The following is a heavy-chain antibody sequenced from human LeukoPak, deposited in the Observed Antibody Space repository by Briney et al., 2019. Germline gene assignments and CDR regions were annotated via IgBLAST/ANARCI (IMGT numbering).Heavy chain of an antibody. Sequence: ASVKVSCKASDYTFTSYGISWVRQAPGQGLEWMGWISAYNGNTNYAQKLQGRVTMTTDTSTSTAYMELRSLRSDDTAVCYCAREAGITVAVTGVFDYWGQGTLVTVSS. J-gene: IGHJ4*02. V-gene: IGHV1-18*01. D-gene: IGHD6-19*01. CDR3: AREAGITVAVTGVFDY. CDR2: ISAYNGNT. CDR1: DYTFTSYG.